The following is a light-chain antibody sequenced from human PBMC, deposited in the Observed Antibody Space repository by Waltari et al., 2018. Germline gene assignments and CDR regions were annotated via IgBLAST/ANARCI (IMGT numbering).Light chain of an antibody. CDR3: SSYTSSSTWV. J-gene: IGLJ3*02. CDR2: EVS. Sequence: QSALTQPASVSGSPGQSIPIPCPGPSSDAGGSNYTSWYPPHPGKAPKLMIYEVSNRPSGVSNRFSGSKSGNTASLTISGLQAEDEADYYCSSYTSSSTWVFGGGTKLTVL. CDR1: SSDAGGSNY. V-gene: IGLV2-14*01.